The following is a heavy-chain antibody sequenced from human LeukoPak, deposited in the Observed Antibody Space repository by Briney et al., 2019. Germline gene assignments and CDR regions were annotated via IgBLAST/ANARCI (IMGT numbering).Heavy chain of an antibody. J-gene: IGHJ4*02. CDR1: GFTFSTYS. V-gene: IGHV3-21*01. D-gene: IGHD2-21*02. Sequence: GGSLRLSCAASGFTFSTYSMSWVRQAPGKELEWVSSISSSYNYTYYAESLKGRLTISRDNAKNALYLQMSSLRAEDTAVYYCARADGGDIDYWGQGTLVTVSS. CDR2: ISSSYNYT. CDR3: ARADGGDIDY.